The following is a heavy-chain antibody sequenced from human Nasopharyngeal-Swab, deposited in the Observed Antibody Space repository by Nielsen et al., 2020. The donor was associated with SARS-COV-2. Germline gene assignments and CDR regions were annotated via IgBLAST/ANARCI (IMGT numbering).Heavy chain of an antibody. Sequence: SLKISCAASGFTFDDYAMHWVRQAPGKGPEWVSGISWNSGSIGYADSVKGRFTISRDNAKNTLSLQMNSLTPEDTAVYFCVRGPIEGATGYFQHWGQGTLVTVSS. J-gene: IGHJ1*01. CDR1: GFTFDDYA. CDR2: ISWNSGSI. D-gene: IGHD1-26*01. CDR3: VRGPIEGATGYFQH. V-gene: IGHV3-9*01.